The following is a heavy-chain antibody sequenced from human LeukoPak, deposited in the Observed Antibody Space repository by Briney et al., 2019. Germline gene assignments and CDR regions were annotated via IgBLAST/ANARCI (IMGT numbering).Heavy chain of an antibody. D-gene: IGHD4-17*01. V-gene: IGHV3-30*02. J-gene: IGHJ5*02. CDR1: GLTFSSYG. CDR2: VRHDGSNK. CDR3: AKSTVTYNWFDP. Sequence: GGSLRLSCAASGLTFSSYGMHWVRPTPRKGPGWVGFVRHDGSNKYNPDSVKRRFTIASDNTKNTLYLQMNSLGAEDTTVYYCAKSTVTYNWFDPWGQGTLVTVSS.